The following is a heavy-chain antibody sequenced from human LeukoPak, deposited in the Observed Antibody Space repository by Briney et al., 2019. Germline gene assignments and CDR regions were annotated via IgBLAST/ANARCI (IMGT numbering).Heavy chain of an antibody. CDR1: GFNFSAYA. CDR3: ARKVGKYSGWYNY. J-gene: IGHJ4*02. Sequence: PGGSLRLSCAGSGFNFSAYAMNWVRQAPGKGLEWVANINQDGSGQYYVDSVKGRFTISRDNAKNSLSLQMNSLRAEDTAMYYCARKVGKYSGWYNYWGQGTLVTVSS. CDR2: INQDGSGQ. V-gene: IGHV3-7*01. D-gene: IGHD6-19*01.